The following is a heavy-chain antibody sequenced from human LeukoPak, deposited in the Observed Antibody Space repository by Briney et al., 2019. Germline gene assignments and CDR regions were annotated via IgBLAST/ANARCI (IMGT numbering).Heavy chain of an antibody. CDR1: GGSFSGYY. CDR3: ARGTLNYSGYDYMDFDY. V-gene: IGHV4-34*01. CDR2: INHSGST. J-gene: IGHJ4*02. D-gene: IGHD5-12*01. Sequence: SETLSLTCAVYGGSFSGYYWSWIRQPPGRGLEWIGEINHSGSTNYSPSLKSRVTMSLDTSKIQLSLKLSSVTAADTAVYYCARGTLNYSGYDYMDFDYWGQGTLVTVSS.